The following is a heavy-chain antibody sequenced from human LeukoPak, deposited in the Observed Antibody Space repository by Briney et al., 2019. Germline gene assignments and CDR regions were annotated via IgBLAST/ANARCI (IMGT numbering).Heavy chain of an antibody. CDR2: IYYSGRT. CDR3: ARRRYYDSSGYLE. Sequence: SETVSLTCIISGDSVSGSDSYWDWIRQPPGKGLEWIGTIYYSGRTHYSPSLKSRVTLSVDMSNNHSTLTLCSVSAADTALYFCARRRYYDSSGYLEWGQGTLVTVSS. CDR1: GDSVSGSDSY. J-gene: IGHJ1*01. D-gene: IGHD3-22*01. V-gene: IGHV4-39*01.